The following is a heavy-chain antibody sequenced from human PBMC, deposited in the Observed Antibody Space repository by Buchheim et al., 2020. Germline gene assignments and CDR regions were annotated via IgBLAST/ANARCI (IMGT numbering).Heavy chain of an antibody. Sequence: QVQLVESGGGVVQPGRSLRLSCAASGFTFSSYGMHWVRQAPGKGLEWVAVISYDGSNKYYAESVKGRFTISRDNSKNQLYLQMNSLRAEDTAVYYCAALAAAGTLDYWGQGTL. D-gene: IGHD6-13*01. CDR2: ISYDGSNK. J-gene: IGHJ4*02. V-gene: IGHV3-30*03. CDR1: GFTFSSYG. CDR3: AALAAAGTLDY.